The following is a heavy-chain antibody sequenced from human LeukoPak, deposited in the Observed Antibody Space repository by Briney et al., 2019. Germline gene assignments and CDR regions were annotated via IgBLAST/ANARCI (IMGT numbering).Heavy chain of an antibody. CDR1: GGSFSSSNW. J-gene: IGHJ4*02. CDR2: IYHSGYT. Sequence: TSGTLSLTCAVSGGSFSSSNWWSWVHQPPGKGLEWIGEIYHSGYTNYNPSLKSRVTILVDKSKNQFSLKLSSVTAADTAVCYCARESGDSSDYGLGYYFDYWGQGTLVTVSS. V-gene: IGHV4-4*02. D-gene: IGHD3-22*01. CDR3: ARESGDSSDYGLGYYFDY.